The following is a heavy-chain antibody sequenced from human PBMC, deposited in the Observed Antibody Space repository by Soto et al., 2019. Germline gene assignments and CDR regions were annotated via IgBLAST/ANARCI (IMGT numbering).Heavy chain of an antibody. D-gene: IGHD1-1*01. CDR2: IHHSGTT. Sequence: SETLSLTCTVSGASISSTSYYWGWIRQPPGKGLEWIGSIHHSGTTYYNPSLKSRVTISVDTSKNHFSLRLPSVTAADTAVYYCATVSGTTETTKPDYYMDVWGKGTTVTVSS. CDR3: ATVSGTTETTKPDYYMDV. J-gene: IGHJ6*03. CDR1: GASISSTSYY. V-gene: IGHV4-39*02.